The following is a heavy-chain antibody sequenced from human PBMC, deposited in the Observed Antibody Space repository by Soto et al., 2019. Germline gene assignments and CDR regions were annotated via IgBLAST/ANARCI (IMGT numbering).Heavy chain of an antibody. CDR3: ASGVVVAARIEYFQH. D-gene: IGHD2-15*01. CDR2: INPSGGST. V-gene: IGHV1-46*03. Sequence: ASVKVSCKASGYTFTSYYMHWVRQAPGQGLEWMGIINPSGGSTSYAQKFQGRVTMTRDTSTSTVYMELSSLRSEDTAVYYCASGVVVAARIEYFQHWGQGTLVTVSS. CDR1: GYTFTSYY. J-gene: IGHJ1*01.